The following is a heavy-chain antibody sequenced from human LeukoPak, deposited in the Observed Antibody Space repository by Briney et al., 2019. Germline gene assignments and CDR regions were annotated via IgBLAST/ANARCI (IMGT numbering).Heavy chain of an antibody. CDR2: ISSSGSTI. Sequence: PGGSLRLSCAASGFTFRNYEMNWARQAPGKGLEWVSYISSSGSTIYYADSVKGRFTISRDNAKNSLYLQMNSLRAEDTAVYYCAGGDSSGYYPIDYWGQGTLVTVSS. CDR1: GFTFRNYE. D-gene: IGHD3-22*01. CDR3: AGGDSSGYYPIDY. V-gene: IGHV3-48*03. J-gene: IGHJ4*02.